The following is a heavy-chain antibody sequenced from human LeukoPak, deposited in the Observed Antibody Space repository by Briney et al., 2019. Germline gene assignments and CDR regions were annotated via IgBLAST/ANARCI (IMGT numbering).Heavy chain of an antibody. V-gene: IGHV3-33*01. J-gene: IGHJ4*02. Sequence: GRSLRLSCVASGFSFGTYSMHWARQVPGKGLEWVAVIWYDGSNEDYADSVKGRFTISRDNSKNTLYLQMNSLRAEDTAVYYCASKGYSSNRGGYWGQGTLVTVSS. CDR2: IWYDGSNE. CDR1: GFSFGTYS. D-gene: IGHD6-13*01. CDR3: ASKGYSSNRGGY.